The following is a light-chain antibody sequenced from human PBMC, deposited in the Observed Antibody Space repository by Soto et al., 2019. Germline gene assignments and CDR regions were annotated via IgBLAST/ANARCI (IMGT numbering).Light chain of an antibody. V-gene: IGKV3-11*01. CDR1: QSVSYY. CDR2: DAS. CDR3: QQRSNWPPRFS. Sequence: EIVLTQSPATLSLSPGERATLSCRASQSVSYYLAWFQQKPGQAPRLLISDASNRATGIPARFSGSGSGTDFTLNISSLEPEDFAVYYCQQRSNWPPRFSFGPGTKVDIK. J-gene: IGKJ3*01.